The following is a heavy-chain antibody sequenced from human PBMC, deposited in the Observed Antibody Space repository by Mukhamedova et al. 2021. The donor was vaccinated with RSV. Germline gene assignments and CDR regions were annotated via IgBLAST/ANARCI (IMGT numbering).Heavy chain of an antibody. V-gene: IGHV3-74*01. D-gene: IGHD3-16*01. Sequence: GLVWVSHINSDATTRNYADSVKGRFTISRDNAKNTLFLQMNSLRADDTAVYYCVRDYGLRVQLNVFGIWGQGTMVTVSS. CDR3: VRDYGLRVQLNVFGI. CDR2: INSDATTR. J-gene: IGHJ3*02.